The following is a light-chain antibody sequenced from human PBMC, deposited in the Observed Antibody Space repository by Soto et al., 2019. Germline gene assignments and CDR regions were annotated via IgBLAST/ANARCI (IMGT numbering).Light chain of an antibody. CDR2: DAS. CDR1: QSVSSY. CDR3: HERSNWPPGGGAVT. V-gene: IGKV3-11*01. J-gene: IGKJ4*01. Sequence: EIVLTQSPATLSLSPGERATLSCRASQSVSSYLAWYQQKPGQAPRLLIYDASNRATGIPARFSGSGSGTDFTLTISSLEPEDFAVYYCHERSNWPPGGGAVTFGGGTKVEIK.